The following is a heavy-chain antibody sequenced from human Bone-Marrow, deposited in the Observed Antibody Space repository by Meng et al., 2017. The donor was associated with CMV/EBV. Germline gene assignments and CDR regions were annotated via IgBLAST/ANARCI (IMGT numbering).Heavy chain of an antibody. CDR1: GFTFSSYE. CDR3: ASAGVWQWLSIGDY. V-gene: IGHV3-48*03. D-gene: IGHD6-19*01. J-gene: IGHJ4*02. Sequence: GESLKISCAASGFTFSSYEMNWVRQAPGKGLEWVSYISSSGSTIYYADSVKGRFTISRDNAKNSLYLQMNSLRAEDTAVYYCASAGVWQWLSIGDYWGQGTLVTVSS. CDR2: ISSSGSTI.